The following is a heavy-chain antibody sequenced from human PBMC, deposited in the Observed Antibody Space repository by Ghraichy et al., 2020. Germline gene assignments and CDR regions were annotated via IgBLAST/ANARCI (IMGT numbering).Heavy chain of an antibody. Sequence: SETLSLTCTVSGGSISSYYWNWIRQPPGKGLEWIGNIYYSGDTNYNSSLKSRVTISLDTSKGQFSLKLNSVTAADTAVYYCARDFKSGRLYYGMDVWGQGTTVTVSS. V-gene: IGHV4-59*01. CDR2: IYYSGDT. D-gene: IGHD7-27*01. CDR1: GGSISSYY. J-gene: IGHJ6*02. CDR3: ARDFKSGRLYYGMDV.